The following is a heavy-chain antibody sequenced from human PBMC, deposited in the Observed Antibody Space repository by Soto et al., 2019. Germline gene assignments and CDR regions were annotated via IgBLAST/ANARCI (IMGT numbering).Heavy chain of an antibody. CDR3: EKARSGSYFVMEY. CDR2: IYSRGNT. D-gene: IGHD3-10*01. Sequence: QVQLQESGPGLVKPSQTLSLTCTVSSGSINSGLYYWTWIRQHPEKGLEWIGYIYSRGNTYYTPSLKRRVDIAVDKSKTQFSLRVSSVTAADTTIYYCEKARSGSYFVMEYWGQGAQVTVSP. J-gene: IGHJ4*02. CDR1: SGSINSGLYY. V-gene: IGHV4-31*03.